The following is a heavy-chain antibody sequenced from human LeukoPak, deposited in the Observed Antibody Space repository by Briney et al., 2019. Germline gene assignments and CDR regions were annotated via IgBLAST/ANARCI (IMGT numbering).Heavy chain of an antibody. V-gene: IGHV3-23*01. CDR3: AKWGCSGGSCYPFDY. CDR1: GFTFSSYS. D-gene: IGHD2-15*01. J-gene: IGHJ4*02. CDR2: ISGTGNRT. Sequence: GGSLRLSCAASGFTFSSYSMNWVRQAPGKGLEWVSAISGTGNRTYYADSVKGRFTISRDNSKNTLYLQMNSLRAEDTAVYYCAKWGCSGGSCYPFDYWGQGTLVTVSS.